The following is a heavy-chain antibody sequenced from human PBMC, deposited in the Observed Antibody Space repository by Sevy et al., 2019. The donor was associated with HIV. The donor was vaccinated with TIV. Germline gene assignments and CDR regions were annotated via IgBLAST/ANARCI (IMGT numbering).Heavy chain of an antibody. Sequence: GGSLRRSCTASGFTFRSYAMSWVRQAPGKGLEWVSAISGSGGSTYYADSVKGRFTISRDNSKNTLFLQMNSLRAEDTAVYYCAKVSGSGSYRVPPDAFDIWGQGTMVTVSS. V-gene: IGHV3-23*01. J-gene: IGHJ3*02. CDR2: ISGSGGST. CDR3: AKVSGSGSYRVPPDAFDI. D-gene: IGHD3-10*01. CDR1: GFTFRSYA.